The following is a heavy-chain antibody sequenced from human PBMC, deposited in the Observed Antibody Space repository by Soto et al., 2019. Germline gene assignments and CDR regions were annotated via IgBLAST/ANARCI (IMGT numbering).Heavy chain of an antibody. CDR1: GGSITRGGYY. Sequence: QVQLQESGPGLVKPSQTLSLTCNVSGGSITRGGYYWSWIRQLPGKGLAWIGYIYYRGSTYYSPSLKSRVTISVDTSKTQFSLKLTSLTAADTAMYYCARHYYESSGYSNWGQGTLVTVSS. J-gene: IGHJ4*02. D-gene: IGHD3-22*01. CDR2: IYYRGST. CDR3: ARHYYESSGYSN. V-gene: IGHV4-31*03.